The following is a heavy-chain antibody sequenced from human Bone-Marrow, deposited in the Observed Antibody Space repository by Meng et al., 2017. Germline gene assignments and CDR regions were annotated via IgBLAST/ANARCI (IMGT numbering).Heavy chain of an antibody. CDR1: RGPVNSYA. V-gene: IGHV1-69*01. J-gene: IGHJ5*02. CDR3: ARDNLKDWFDP. Sequence: QWQGGQCGDDGKKPRSSVTAICKASRGPVNSYANIWGPQAPGQGRGWMGGIIPIFGTSNYAQKFQVRVTITADESTSTAYMELSSLRSEDTAVYYCARDNLKDWFDPWGQGTLVTVSS. CDR2: IIPIFGTS.